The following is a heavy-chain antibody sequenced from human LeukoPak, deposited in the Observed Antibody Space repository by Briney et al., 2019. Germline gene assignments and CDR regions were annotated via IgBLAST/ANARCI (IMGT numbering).Heavy chain of an antibody. CDR1: GYTFTSYD. J-gene: IGHJ4*02. V-gene: IGHV1-8*01. Sequence: ASVKVSCKASGYTFTSYDINWVRQATGQGLEWMGWMNPKSGNTGYAQKFQGRVTMTRNNSLGTAYMELSSLRSEDTAVYYCAIWGSLHYFDYWGQGTLVTVSS. D-gene: IGHD7-27*01. CDR2: MNPKSGNT. CDR3: AIWGSLHYFDY.